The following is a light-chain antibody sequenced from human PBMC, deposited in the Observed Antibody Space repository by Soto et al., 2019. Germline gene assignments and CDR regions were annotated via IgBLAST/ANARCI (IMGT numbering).Light chain of an antibody. J-gene: IGKJ1*01. CDR1: QSVSNSY. CDR2: GAS. Sequence: EIVLTQSPGTLSLSPGERATLSCRASQSVSNSYLAWYQQKPGQAPRLLIYGASTRATGIPDRFSGSGSGTDFTLTINRLEPEDFAVYYCQQYGTSRAFGQGTKVEIK. V-gene: IGKV3-20*01. CDR3: QQYGTSRA.